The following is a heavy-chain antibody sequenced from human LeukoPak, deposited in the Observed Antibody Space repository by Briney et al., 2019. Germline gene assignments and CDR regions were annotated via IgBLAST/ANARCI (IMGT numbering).Heavy chain of an antibody. Sequence: SETLSLTCNVSGGSITSYYWSWIRQPPGKGLEWIGYIYYTGSTNSNPSLKSRVTISVDKSKNQFSLKLSSVTAADTAVYYCARGLAAAGPYYFDYWGQGTLVTVSS. J-gene: IGHJ4*02. CDR1: GGSITSYY. D-gene: IGHD6-13*01. CDR2: IYYTGST. CDR3: ARGLAAAGPYYFDY. V-gene: IGHV4-59*12.